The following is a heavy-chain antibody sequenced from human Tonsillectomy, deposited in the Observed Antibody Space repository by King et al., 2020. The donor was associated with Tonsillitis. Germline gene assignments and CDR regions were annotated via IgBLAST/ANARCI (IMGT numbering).Heavy chain of an antibody. CDR3: AKSGGSGSGEW. D-gene: IGHD3-10*01. J-gene: IGHJ4*02. CDR2: IRYDGSNK. Sequence: QVQLVESGGGVVQPGGSLRLSCAASGFTFSSYGMHWVRQAPGKGLEWVAFIRYDGSNKSYADSVKGRFTISRDNSKNTLYLQMNSLRAEDTAVFYCAKSGGSGSGEWWGQGTLVTVSS. V-gene: IGHV3-30*02. CDR1: GFTFSSYG.